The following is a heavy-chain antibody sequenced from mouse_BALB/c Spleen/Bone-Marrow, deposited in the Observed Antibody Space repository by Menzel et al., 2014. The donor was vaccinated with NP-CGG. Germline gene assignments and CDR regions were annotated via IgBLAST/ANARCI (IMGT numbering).Heavy chain of an antibody. Sequence: DVQLQESGAELVKPGASVKLSCTASGFYIKDTYMHWVKQRPEQGLEWIGRIDPANGYTKYDPKFQGKATITADTSSNTAYLQLSRLTSEDTAVYYCARSDYWGQGTTLTVSS. J-gene: IGHJ2*01. CDR2: IDPANGYT. CDR1: GFYIKDTY. CDR3: ARSDY. V-gene: IGHV14-3*02.